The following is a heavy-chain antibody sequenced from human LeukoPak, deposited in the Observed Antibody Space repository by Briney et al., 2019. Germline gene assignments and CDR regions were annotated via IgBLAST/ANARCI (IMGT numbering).Heavy chain of an antibody. V-gene: IGHV1-2*02. D-gene: IGHD5-18*01. Sequence: ASVKVSCKASGYTFTGYYMHWVRQAPGQGLEWMGWINPNSGGTNYAQKLQGRVTMTRDTSISTAYMELSRLRSDNTAVYYCARREYSYGYHFDYWGQGTLVTVSS. CDR1: GYTFTGYY. CDR3: ARREYSYGYHFDY. J-gene: IGHJ4*02. CDR2: INPNSGGT.